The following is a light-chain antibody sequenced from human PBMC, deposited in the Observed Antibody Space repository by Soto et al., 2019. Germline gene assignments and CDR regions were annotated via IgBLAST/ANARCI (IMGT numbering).Light chain of an antibody. CDR2: GAS. CDR3: QQYDTYPWT. Sequence: DIQMTQSPSALSASVGDRLTITCRASQSISDWLAWYQQKPGKAPNLLIYGASNLQSGVPSRFTGSGSGTEFTLTISTLQPDDFPTYYCQQYDTYPWTFGQGTKVEIK. J-gene: IGKJ1*01. CDR1: QSISDW. V-gene: IGKV1-5*01.